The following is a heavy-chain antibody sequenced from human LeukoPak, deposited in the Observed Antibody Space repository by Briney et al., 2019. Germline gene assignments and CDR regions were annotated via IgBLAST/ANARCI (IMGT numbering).Heavy chain of an antibody. CDR1: GFTFSSYA. D-gene: IGHD5-24*01. CDR2: ISYDGSNK. Sequence: GGSLRLSCAASGFTFSSYAMHWVRQAPGKGLEWVAVISYDGSNKYYADSVKGRFTISRDNSKNTLYLQMNSLRAEDTAVYYCAREGRDGYNYGWLDPWGQGTLVTVSS. CDR3: AREGRDGYNYGWLDP. J-gene: IGHJ5*02. V-gene: IGHV3-30-3*01.